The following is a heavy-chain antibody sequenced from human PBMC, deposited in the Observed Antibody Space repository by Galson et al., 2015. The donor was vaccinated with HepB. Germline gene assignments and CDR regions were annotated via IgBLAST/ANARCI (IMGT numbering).Heavy chain of an antibody. CDR2: TYYRSKWYN. J-gene: IGHJ4*02. D-gene: IGHD6-13*01. V-gene: IGHV6-1*01. CDR3: ARDKVAAAASTDWGFDY. Sequence: CAISGDSVSSNSAAWNWIRQSPSRGLEWLGRTYYRSKWYNDYAVSVESRITINPDTSKNQFSLQLNSVTPEDTAVYYCARDKVAAAASTDWGFDYWDQGTLVTVSS. CDR1: GDSVSSNSAA.